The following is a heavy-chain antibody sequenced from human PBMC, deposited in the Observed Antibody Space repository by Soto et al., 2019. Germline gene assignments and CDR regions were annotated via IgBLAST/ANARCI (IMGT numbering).Heavy chain of an antibody. CDR2: INHSGST. CDR3: ARTRNLDV. CDR1: GGSLSGYY. Sequence: QVQLQQWGAGLLKPSETLSLTRAVYGGSLSGYYGNWIRQSPGKGLEWIGEINHSGSTNYNPSLKSRVTISIDTSKNQFSLKLSSVTAADTAVYYCARTRNLDVWGQGTTVIVSS. V-gene: IGHV4-34*01. J-gene: IGHJ6*02. D-gene: IGHD1-1*01.